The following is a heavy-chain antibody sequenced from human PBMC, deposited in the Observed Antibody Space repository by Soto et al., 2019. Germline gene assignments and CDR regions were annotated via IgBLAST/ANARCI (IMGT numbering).Heavy chain of an antibody. CDR2: ISGSDGKT. J-gene: IGHJ4*02. CDR3: ARWSYLDY. Sequence: GRSLRLSCAASGFSFGSYALSWVRQAPGKGLEWVSTISGSDGKTFYADSVKGRFSISRDTSQSTLYLQMNSLRADDTAMYYCARWSYLDYWGQGTRVSVS. D-gene: IGHD3-3*01. V-gene: IGHV3-23*01. CDR1: GFSFGSYA.